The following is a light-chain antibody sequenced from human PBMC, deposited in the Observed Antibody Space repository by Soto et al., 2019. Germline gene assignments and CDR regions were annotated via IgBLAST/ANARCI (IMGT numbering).Light chain of an antibody. Sequence: EIVLTQSPGTLSLSPGDRATLSCRASQRVSNSYLAWYQQKPGQAPRLLIYDASTRAAGVPDRVTGGGSGTDFTLTISALEPEDFALYFCQQYERPPFAFGQGTKLEIK. CDR2: DAS. V-gene: IGKV3-20*01. CDR3: QQYERPPFA. CDR1: QRVSNSY. J-gene: IGKJ2*01.